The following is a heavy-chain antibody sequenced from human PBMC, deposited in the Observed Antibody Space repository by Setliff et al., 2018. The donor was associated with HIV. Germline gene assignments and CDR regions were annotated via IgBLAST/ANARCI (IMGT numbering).Heavy chain of an antibody. V-gene: IGHV4-34*01. D-gene: IGHD3-3*01. CDR1: GGSFSGYY. CDR2: ITHSGST. CDR3: ARVPRITTLRNAFDI. Sequence: SETLSLTCAVYGGSFSGYYWTWIRQPPGKGLEWIGEITHSGSTNYNPSLETRVTISVDTSKNQFSLKLSSVTAADTAIYYCARVPRITTLRNAFDIWGQGTMVTVSS. J-gene: IGHJ3*02.